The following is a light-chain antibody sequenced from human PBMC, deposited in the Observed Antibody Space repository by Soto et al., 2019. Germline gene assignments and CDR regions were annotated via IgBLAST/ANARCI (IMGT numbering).Light chain of an antibody. CDR2: SIN. V-gene: IGLV1-44*01. CDR1: GSNIGSNT. Sequence: HSVLTQPPSASGTPGQRVTISCSGSGSNIGSNTVNWYQQLPGTAPKLLVYSINQRPSGVPERFSGSKSGTSASLAISGLQSEDEADYFCAAWDDSLNAVVFGGGTKL. CDR3: AAWDDSLNAVV. J-gene: IGLJ2*01.